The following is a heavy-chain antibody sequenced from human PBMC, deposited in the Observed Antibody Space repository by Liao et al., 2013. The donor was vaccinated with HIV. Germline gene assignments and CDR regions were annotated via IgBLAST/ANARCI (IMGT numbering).Heavy chain of an antibody. CDR3: ARTNIQGFYEY. CDR1: GGSISSGSYY. J-gene: IGHJ4*02. V-gene: IGHV4-61*02. Sequence: QVQLQESGPGLVKPSQTLSLTCTVSGGSISSGSYYWSWIRQPAGKGLEWIGRIYTSGSTNYNPSLKSRVTISVDTSKNQFSLRLRSLTAADTAIYYCARTNIQGFYEYWGLGTLVSVSS. CDR2: IYTSGST. D-gene: IGHD2/OR15-2a*01.